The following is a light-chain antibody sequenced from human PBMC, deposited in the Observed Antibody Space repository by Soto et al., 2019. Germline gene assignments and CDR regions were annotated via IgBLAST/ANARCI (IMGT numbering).Light chain of an antibody. V-gene: IGLV1-40*01. CDR3: QSYDSSLSGLYV. Sequence: QSVLTQPPSVSGAPGQRVTISCTGSSSNIGAGYDVHWYQQLPGTAPKLLIYGNSNRHSGVPDRFSGSKSGTSASLAITGLQAEDEAVYYCQSYDSSLSGLYVFGTGTKLTVL. CDR1: SSNIGAGYD. CDR2: GNS. J-gene: IGLJ1*01.